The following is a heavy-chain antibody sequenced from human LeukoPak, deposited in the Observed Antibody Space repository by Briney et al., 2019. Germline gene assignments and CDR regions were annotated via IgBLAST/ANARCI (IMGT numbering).Heavy chain of an antibody. D-gene: IGHD3-22*01. J-gene: IGHJ4*02. Sequence: SETLSLTCTVSGGSISSYYWSWIRQPPGKGLEWIGYIYYSGSTNYNPSLKSRVTISVDTSKNQFSLKLSSVTAADTAVYYCARETFYSDSSGYYHRYYFDYWGQGTLVTVSS. V-gene: IGHV4-59*01. CDR1: GGSISSYY. CDR2: IYYSGST. CDR3: ARETFYSDSSGYYHRYYFDY.